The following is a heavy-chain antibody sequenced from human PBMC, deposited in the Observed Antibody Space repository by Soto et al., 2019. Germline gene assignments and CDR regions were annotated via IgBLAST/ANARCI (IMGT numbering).Heavy chain of an antibody. CDR2: IYYSGST. CDR1: GGSISSGGYY. V-gene: IGHV4-31*03. D-gene: IGHD3-10*01. J-gene: IGHJ4*02. Sequence: PSETLSLTCTVSGGSISSGGYYWSWIRQHPGKGLEWIGYIYYSGSTYYNPSLKSRVTISVDTSKNQFSLKLSSVTAADTAVYYCARVGGSGSYYYFDYWGQGTLVTVSS. CDR3: ARVGGSGSYYYFDY.